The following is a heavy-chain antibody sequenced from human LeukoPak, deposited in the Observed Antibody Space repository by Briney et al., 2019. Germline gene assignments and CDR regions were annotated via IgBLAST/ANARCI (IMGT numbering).Heavy chain of an antibody. CDR2: ISSSGSTI. D-gene: IGHD3-10*01. V-gene: IGHV3-48*03. J-gene: IGHJ4*02. CDR3: ASFSKRFGVSDY. CDR1: GFTFSSYE. Sequence: GGSLRLSCAASGFTFSSYEMNWVRQAPGKGLEWVSYISSSGSTIYYADSVKGRFTISRDNAKNSLYLQMNSLRAEDTAVYYCASFSKRFGVSDYWGQGALVTVSS.